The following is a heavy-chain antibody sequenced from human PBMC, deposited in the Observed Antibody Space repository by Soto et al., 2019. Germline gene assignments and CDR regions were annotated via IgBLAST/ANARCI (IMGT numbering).Heavy chain of an antibody. Sequence: SETLSLTCDVYGGSFSGYYWSWIRQPPGKGLEWIGEINHSGSTNYNPSLKSRTTISAHTSKNQLSLKVSSVTAADTAVYYCARGGGYSFGFDYYYGMDVWGQGTTVTVSS. V-gene: IGHV4-34*01. J-gene: IGHJ6*02. CDR1: GGSFSGYY. CDR2: INHSGST. CDR3: ARGGGYSFGFDYYYGMDV. D-gene: IGHD5-18*01.